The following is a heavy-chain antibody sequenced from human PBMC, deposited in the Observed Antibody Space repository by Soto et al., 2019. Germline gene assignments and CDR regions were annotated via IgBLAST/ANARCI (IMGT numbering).Heavy chain of an antibody. CDR2: TYPGDSDT. V-gene: IGHV5-51*01. J-gene: IGHJ4*02. CDR1: GYSFTSYW. D-gene: IGHD6-13*01. Sequence: EVQLVQSGAVVKKPGESLKISCKGSGYSFTSYWIAWVRQMPGKGLEWMGITYPGDSDTRYSPSFQGQVTISADKSISIAYLPWSSLKASDTAMYYYASLRYSSSWSDWGQGALVTVSS. CDR3: ASLRYSSSWSD.